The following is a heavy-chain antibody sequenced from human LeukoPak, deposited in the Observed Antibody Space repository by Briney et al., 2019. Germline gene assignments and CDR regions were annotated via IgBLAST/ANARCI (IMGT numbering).Heavy chain of an antibody. Sequence: GGSLRLSCAASGFTFSSYSMNWVRQAPGKGLEWVSYISSSSSTIYYADSVKGRFTISRDNAKNSLYLQMNSLRAEDTAVYYCARDFEISSGWGQGTLVTVSS. CDR1: GFTFSSYS. CDR3: ARDFEISSG. CDR2: ISSSSSTI. J-gene: IGHJ4*02. V-gene: IGHV3-48*01. D-gene: IGHD6-19*01.